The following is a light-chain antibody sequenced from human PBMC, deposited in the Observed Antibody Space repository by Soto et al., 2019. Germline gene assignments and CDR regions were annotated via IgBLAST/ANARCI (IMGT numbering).Light chain of an antibody. Sequence: IRMTQSPSSFSASTGDRVAITYRASQSISSYLTWYQQKPGKAPKLLIYAASSLQSGVPSRFSGSGSGTDFTLTISSLQPEDFATYYCQQSYSTPLTFGPGSKVDI. V-gene: IGKV1-39*01. CDR3: QQSYSTPLT. J-gene: IGKJ3*01. CDR2: AAS. CDR1: QSISSY.